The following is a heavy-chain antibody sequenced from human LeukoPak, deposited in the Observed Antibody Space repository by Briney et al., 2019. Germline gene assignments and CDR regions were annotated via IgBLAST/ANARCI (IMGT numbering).Heavy chain of an antibody. D-gene: IGHD6-19*01. CDR3: AKDSEGIAVAGPPDY. CDR1: GFTFSDYY. J-gene: IGHJ4*02. CDR2: ISSSGSTI. Sequence: GGSLRLSCAASGFTFSDYYMSWIRQAPGKGLEWVSYISSSGSTIYYADSVKGRFTISRDNSKNSLYLQMNSLRTEDTALYYCAKDSEGIAVAGPPDYWGQGTLVTVSS. V-gene: IGHV3-11*01.